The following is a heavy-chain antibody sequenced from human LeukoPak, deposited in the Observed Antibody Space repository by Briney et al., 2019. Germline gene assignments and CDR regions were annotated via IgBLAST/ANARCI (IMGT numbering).Heavy chain of an antibody. CDR2: ISSSSSTI. Sequence: GGSLRLSCAASGFTFSSYSMNWVRQAPGKGLEWVSYISSSSSTIYYADSVKGRFTISRDNAKNSLYLQMNSLRAEDTAVYYCARENDYGDGGMGAFDIWGQGTMVTVSS. D-gene: IGHD4-17*01. CDR1: GFTFSSYS. V-gene: IGHV3-48*01. CDR3: ARENDYGDGGMGAFDI. J-gene: IGHJ3*02.